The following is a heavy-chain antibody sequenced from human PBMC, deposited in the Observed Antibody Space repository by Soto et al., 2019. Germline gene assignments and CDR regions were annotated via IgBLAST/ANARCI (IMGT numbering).Heavy chain of an antibody. CDR1: GFTFSDYS. Sequence: QVQLVESGGGLVKPGGSLRLSCAASGFTFSDYSMSWIRQAPGKGLEWVSYISSSSSYTNYADSVKGRFTISRDNAKNSLYLQMNSLRAEDTAVYYCARETAHYYFDYWGQGTLVTVSS. CDR3: ARETAHYYFDY. CDR2: ISSSSSYT. D-gene: IGHD5-18*01. V-gene: IGHV3-11*05. J-gene: IGHJ4*02.